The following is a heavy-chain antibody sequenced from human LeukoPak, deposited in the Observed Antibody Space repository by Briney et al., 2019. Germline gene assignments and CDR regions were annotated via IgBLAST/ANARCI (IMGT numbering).Heavy chain of an antibody. CDR2: INPNSGGT. J-gene: IGHJ4*02. D-gene: IGHD3-16*01. V-gene: IGHV1-2*02. Sequence: GASVKVSCKASGYTFTGYYMHWVRQAPGQGLEGMGWINPNSGGTNYAQKFQGRVTMTRDTSISTAYMELSRLRSDDTAVYYCARDYDYVWGSLYYFDYWGQGTLVTVSS. CDR1: GYTFTGYY. CDR3: ARDYDYVWGSLYYFDY.